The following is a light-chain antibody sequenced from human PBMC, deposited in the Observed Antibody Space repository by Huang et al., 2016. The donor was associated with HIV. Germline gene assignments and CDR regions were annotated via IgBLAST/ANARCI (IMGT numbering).Light chain of an antibody. Sequence: EIVMTQSPVTLSVSPGERATLSCRASRSISSKLSWYHKKPGQSPTLLIYGASTRATGIPARCSGSGSGTEFTLTISSLQSEDFAVYYCQQYNNWPSYTFGQGTKLEIK. CDR2: GAS. CDR3: QQYNNWPSYT. J-gene: IGKJ2*01. V-gene: IGKV3-15*01. CDR1: RSISSK.